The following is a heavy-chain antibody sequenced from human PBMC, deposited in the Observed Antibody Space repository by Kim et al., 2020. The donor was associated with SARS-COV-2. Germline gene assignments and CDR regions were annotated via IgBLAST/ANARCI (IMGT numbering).Heavy chain of an antibody. CDR2: ISAYNGNT. CDR1: GYTFTSYG. D-gene: IGHD4-17*01. CDR3: ARDPHWNDYGDHRDAFDI. V-gene: IGHV1-18*01. Sequence: ASVKVSCKASGYTFTSYGISWVRQAPGQGLEWMGWISAYNGNTNYAQKLQGRVTMTTDTSTSTAYMELRSLRSDDTAVYYCARDPHWNDYGDHRDAFDIWGQGTMVTVSS. J-gene: IGHJ3*02.